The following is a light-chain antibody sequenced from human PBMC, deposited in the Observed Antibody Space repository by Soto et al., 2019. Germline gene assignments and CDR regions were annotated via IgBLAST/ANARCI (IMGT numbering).Light chain of an antibody. CDR1: QTVSSSY. J-gene: IGKJ1*01. V-gene: IGKV3-20*01. CDR3: QQAGSSPPWT. CDR2: GAS. Sequence: EMVLTQSPGTLSLSPGERATLSCRASQTVSSSYLAWYQQKPGQAPRLLIYGASTRATGIPDRFSGSGSGTDFTLTISRLEPEDFAVYYWQQAGSSPPWTFGQGTTVEIK.